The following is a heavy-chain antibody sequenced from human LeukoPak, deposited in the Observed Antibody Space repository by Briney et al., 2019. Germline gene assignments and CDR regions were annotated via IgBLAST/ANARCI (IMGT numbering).Heavy chain of an antibody. CDR1: GYTFTGYH. CDR3: ARDRRELRYFDWLYYDY. Sequence: GASVKVSCKASGYTFTGYHMHWVRQAPGQGLEWMGWINPNSGGTNYAQKFQGGVTMTRDTSISTAYMELSRLRSDDTAVYYCARDRRELRYFDWLYYDYWGQGTLVTVSS. CDR2: INPNSGGT. V-gene: IGHV1-2*02. J-gene: IGHJ4*02. D-gene: IGHD3-9*01.